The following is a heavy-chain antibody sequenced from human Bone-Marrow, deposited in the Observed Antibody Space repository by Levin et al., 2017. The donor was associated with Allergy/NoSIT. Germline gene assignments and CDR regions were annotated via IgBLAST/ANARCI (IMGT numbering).Heavy chain of an antibody. CDR2: IHHSGST. CDR3: ATVTPIRLWEK. V-gene: IGHV4-59*01. Sequence: NTSETLSLTCTVSGGSINNDYWNWIRRPPGKGLEWIGFIHHSGSTNYNPSLKTRVTISVDTSKNQFSLKLRSVTAADTAVYYCATVTPIRLWEKWGQGTLVTVSS. D-gene: IGHD3-10*01. J-gene: IGHJ4*02. CDR1: GGSINNDY.